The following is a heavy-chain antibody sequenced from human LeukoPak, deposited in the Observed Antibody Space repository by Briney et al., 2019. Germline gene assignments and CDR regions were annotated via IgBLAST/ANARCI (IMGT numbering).Heavy chain of an antibody. V-gene: IGHV3-21*04. D-gene: IGHD2-2*01. J-gene: IGHJ6*03. CDR3: ARVSYKYCSSTSCPIAYYYYMDV. CDR2: IGRTTSSI. CDR1: GFTFSNYN. Sequence: PGGSLRLSCAASGFTFSNYNINWVRQAPGKGLEWVSSIGRTTSSIYYADSVKGRFTISRDDAKNSLSLQMNSLRAEDTAVYYCARVSYKYCSSTSCPIAYYYYMDVWGKGTTVTVSS.